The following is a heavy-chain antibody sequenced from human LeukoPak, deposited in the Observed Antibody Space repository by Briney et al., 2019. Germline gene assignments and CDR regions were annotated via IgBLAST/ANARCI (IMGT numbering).Heavy chain of an antibody. CDR3: ATKYSSGWYFAFDI. CDR2: IYPGDSDT. CDR1: GYTFSSYW. J-gene: IGHJ3*02. Sequence: GESLKISCRGSGYTFSSYWIAWVRQMPGKGLEWMGIIYPGDSDTRYSPSFQGQVTISADKSISTAYLQWSSLKASDTAMYYCATKYSSGWYFAFDIWGQGTMVTVSS. D-gene: IGHD6-19*01. V-gene: IGHV5-51*01.